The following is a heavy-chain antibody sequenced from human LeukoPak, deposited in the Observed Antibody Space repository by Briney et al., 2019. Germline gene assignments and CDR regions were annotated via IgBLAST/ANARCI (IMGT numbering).Heavy chain of an antibody. CDR3: ARGRLHCDY. D-gene: IGHD2-21*01. Sequence: PSETLSLTCAVYGGSFSGYYWSWIRQPPGKGLGWIGEINHSGSTNYNPSLKSRVTISVDTSKNQFSLKLSSVTAADTAVYYCARGRLHCDYWGQGTLVTVSS. V-gene: IGHV4-34*01. CDR2: INHSGST. CDR1: GGSFSGYY. J-gene: IGHJ4*02.